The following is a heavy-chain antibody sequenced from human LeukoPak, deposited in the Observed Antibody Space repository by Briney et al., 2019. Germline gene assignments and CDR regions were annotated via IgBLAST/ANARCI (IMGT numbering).Heavy chain of an antibody. J-gene: IGHJ4*02. Sequence: PGESLGLSCAASGFTFSNYGMSWVRQAPGHGLEWVSVIRGSGGGTYYADSVKGRFTISRDNSKNTVYLQMNSLRAEDTAVYYCVKARMPHCGTDCLESWGQGTLVTVSS. CDR3: VKARMPHCGTDCLES. V-gene: IGHV3-23*01. D-gene: IGHD2-21*02. CDR1: GFTFSNYG. CDR2: IRGSGGGT.